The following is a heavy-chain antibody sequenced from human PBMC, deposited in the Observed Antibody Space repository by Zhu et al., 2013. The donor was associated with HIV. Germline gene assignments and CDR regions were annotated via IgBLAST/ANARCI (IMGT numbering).Heavy chain of an antibody. Sequence: QVQLQESGPGLVKPSGTLSLTCAVSGGSISSSNWWSWVRQPPGKGLEWIGSIYYSGSTYYNPSLKSRVTISVDTSKNQFSLKLSSVTAADTAVYYCARGLEVSAAKNFDYWGQGTLVTVSS. CDR3: ARGLEVSAAKNFDY. CDR2: IYYSGST. V-gene: IGHV4-4*02. CDR1: GGSISSSNW. J-gene: IGHJ4*02. D-gene: IGHD2-2*01.